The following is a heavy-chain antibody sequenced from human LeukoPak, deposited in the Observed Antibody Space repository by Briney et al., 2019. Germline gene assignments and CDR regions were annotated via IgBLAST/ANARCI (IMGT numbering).Heavy chain of an antibody. J-gene: IGHJ4*02. CDR1: GFTFSSYW. CDR3: ARGSDYDFWSGYCLDY. D-gene: IGHD3-3*01. Sequence: PGGSLRLSCAASGFTFSSYWMSWVRQAPGKGLEWVANIKQDGSEKYYVDSVKGRFTISRDNAKNSLYLQMNSLRAEDTAVYYCARGSDYDFWSGYCLDYWGQGTLVTVSS. CDR2: IKQDGSEK. V-gene: IGHV3-7*03.